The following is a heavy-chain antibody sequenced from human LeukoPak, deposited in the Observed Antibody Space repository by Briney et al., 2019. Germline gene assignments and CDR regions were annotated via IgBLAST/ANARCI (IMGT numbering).Heavy chain of an antibody. J-gene: IGHJ5*02. CDR1: GGSISSGGYY. Sequence: SETLSLTCTVSGGSISSGGYYWSWIRQHPGKDVEWIGYIYYSGSTYYNPSLKSRVTISVDTSKNQFSLRLSSVTAADTAVYYCARGALVSFWFDPWGQGTLVTVSS. CDR3: ARGALVSFWFDP. V-gene: IGHV4-31*03. D-gene: IGHD6-6*01. CDR2: IYYSGST.